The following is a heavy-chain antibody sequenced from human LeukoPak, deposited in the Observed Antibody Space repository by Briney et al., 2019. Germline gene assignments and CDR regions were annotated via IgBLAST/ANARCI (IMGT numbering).Heavy chain of an antibody. J-gene: IGHJ5*02. CDR3: ATDLSCSSTSCDDPHYNWFDP. Sequence: GASVKVSCKVSGYTLTELSMHWVRQAPGKGLEWMGGFEPEDGETIYAQKFQGRVTMTEDTSTDTAYMELSSLRSEDTAVYYCATDLSCSSTSCDDPHYNWFDPWGQGTLVTVSS. V-gene: IGHV1-24*01. CDR2: FEPEDGET. D-gene: IGHD2-2*01. CDR1: GYTLTELS.